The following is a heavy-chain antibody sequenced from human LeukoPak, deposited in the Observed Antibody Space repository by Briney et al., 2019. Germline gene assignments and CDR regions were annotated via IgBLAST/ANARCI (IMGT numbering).Heavy chain of an antibody. CDR3: ARDPGGSYTIDY. Sequence: GASVKVSCKASGGTFSSYAISWVRQAPGQGLEWMGWINPNSGGTNYAQKFQGRVTMTRDTSISTAYMELSRLRSDDTAVYYCARDPGGSYTIDYWGQGTLVTVSS. D-gene: IGHD1-26*01. J-gene: IGHJ4*02. V-gene: IGHV1-2*02. CDR2: INPNSGGT. CDR1: GGTFSSYA.